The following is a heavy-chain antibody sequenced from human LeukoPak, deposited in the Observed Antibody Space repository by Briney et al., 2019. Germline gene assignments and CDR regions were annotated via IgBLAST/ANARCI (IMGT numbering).Heavy chain of an antibody. CDR3: ARDGGSYYILDY. Sequence: ASVKVSCKASGYTFTGYYMHWVRQAPGQGLEWMGWINPNSGGTNYAQKFQGRITMTRDTSISTAYMELSRLRSDDTAVYYCARDGGSYYILDYWGQGTLVTVSS. CDR2: INPNSGGT. V-gene: IGHV1-2*02. D-gene: IGHD1-26*01. CDR1: GYTFTGYY. J-gene: IGHJ4*02.